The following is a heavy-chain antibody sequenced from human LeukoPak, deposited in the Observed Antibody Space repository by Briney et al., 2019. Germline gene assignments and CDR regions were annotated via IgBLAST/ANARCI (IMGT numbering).Heavy chain of an antibody. V-gene: IGHV4-39*07. CDR3: AKALHDNSGDLPFQH. J-gene: IGHJ1*01. Sequence: PSETLSLTCTVSGGSISSSNYYWGWIRQPPGKGLEWIGSIYYSGSTYYNPSLKSRVTISVDTSKNQFSLKLSSVTAADTAMYYCAKALHDNSGDLPFQHWGQGTLVTVSS. CDR1: GGSISSSNYY. D-gene: IGHD3-22*01. CDR2: IYYSGST.